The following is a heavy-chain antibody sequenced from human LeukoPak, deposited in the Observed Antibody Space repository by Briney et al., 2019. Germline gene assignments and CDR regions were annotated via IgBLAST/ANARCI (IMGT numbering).Heavy chain of an antibody. J-gene: IGHJ3*02. CDR1: GGSFSGYY. V-gene: IGHV4-34*01. CDR3: ARMGKRWLQFAFDI. Sequence: SETLSLTCAVYGGSFSGYYWSWIRQPPGKGLEWIGEINHSGSTNYNPSLKSRVTISVDTSKNQFSLKLSSVTAADTAVYYCARMGKRWLQFAFDIWGQGTMVTVSS. D-gene: IGHD5-24*01. CDR2: INHSGST.